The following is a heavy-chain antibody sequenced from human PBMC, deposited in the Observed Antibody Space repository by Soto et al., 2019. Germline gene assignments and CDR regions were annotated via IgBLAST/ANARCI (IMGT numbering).Heavy chain of an antibody. CDR2: ISGSGGST. V-gene: IGHV3-23*01. D-gene: IGHD2-15*01. CDR1: GFTFSSYA. CDR3: AKDLIEARYCSGGGCFRDAFDI. Sequence: GGSLRLSCAASGFTFSSYAMSWVRQAPGKGLEWVSAISGSGGSTYYADSVKGRFTISRDNSKNTLYLQMNSLRAEDTAVYYCAKDLIEARYCSGGGCFRDAFDIWGQGTMVTVSS. J-gene: IGHJ3*02.